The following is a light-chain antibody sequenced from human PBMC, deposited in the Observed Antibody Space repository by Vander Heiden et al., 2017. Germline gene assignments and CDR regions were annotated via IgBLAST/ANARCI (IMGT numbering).Light chain of an antibody. V-gene: IGLV2-14*01. CDR3: SSYTSIRDHVV. CDR1: SSDVGGYNY. CDR2: EVS. Sequence: QSALTQPASVSGSPGQPITISCTGTSSDVGGYNYVSWYQQHPGKAPKLMISEVSNRPSGISNRFSGSKSGNTASLTISGLQAEDEADYYCSSYTSIRDHVVFGGGTKLTVL. J-gene: IGLJ2*01.